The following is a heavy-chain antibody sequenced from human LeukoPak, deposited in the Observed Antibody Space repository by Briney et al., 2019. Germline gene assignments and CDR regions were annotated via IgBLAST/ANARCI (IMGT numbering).Heavy chain of an antibody. V-gene: IGHV4-61*02. CDR2: IYTSGST. Sequence: KPSETLSLTCTVSGGSISSGSYYWSWIRQPAGKGLKRIGRIYTSGSTNYNPSLKSRVTISVHTSKNQFSLKLSSVTAADTAVYYCARESYYGSGSYYNPFDYWGQGTLVTVSS. CDR3: ARESYYGSGSYYNPFDY. CDR1: GGSISSGSYY. J-gene: IGHJ4*02. D-gene: IGHD3-10*01.